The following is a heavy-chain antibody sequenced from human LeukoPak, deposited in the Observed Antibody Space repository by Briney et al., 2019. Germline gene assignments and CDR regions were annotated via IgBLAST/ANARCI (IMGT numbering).Heavy chain of an antibody. V-gene: IGHV4-59*01. CDR3: ARLTALYYFDY. CDR1: GGSISSYY. CDR2: IYYSGGT. D-gene: IGHD2-15*01. Sequence: SETLSLTCTVSGGSISSYYWSWIRQPPGKGLEWIGYIYYSGGTNYNPSLKSRVTISVDTSKNQLSLKLSSVTAADTAVYYCARLTALYYFDYWGQGTLVTVSS. J-gene: IGHJ4*02.